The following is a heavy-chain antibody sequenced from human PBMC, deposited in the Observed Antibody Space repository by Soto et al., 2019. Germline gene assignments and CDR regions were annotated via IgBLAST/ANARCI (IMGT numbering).Heavy chain of an antibody. V-gene: IGHV3-30*18. D-gene: IGHD1-26*01. CDR1: GFTFSSYG. J-gene: IGHJ6*02. Sequence: QVQLVESGGGVVQPGRSLRLSCAASGFTFSSYGMHWVRQAPGKGLEWVAVISYDGSNKYYADSVKGRFTISRDNSKNTLYLQMNSLRAEDTAVYYCAKARGSSSSYYGMDVWGQGTTVTVSS. CDR3: AKARGSSSSYYGMDV. CDR2: ISYDGSNK.